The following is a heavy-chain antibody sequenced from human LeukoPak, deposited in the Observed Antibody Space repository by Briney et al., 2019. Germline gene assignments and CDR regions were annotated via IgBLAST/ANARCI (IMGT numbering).Heavy chain of an antibody. J-gene: IGHJ4*02. Sequence: GRSLRLSCAASGFTFSSYAMHWVRQAPGKGLEWVAVISYDGSNKYYADSVKGRFTISRDNSKNTLHLQMSSLRAEDTAVYYCARKEMEFDYWGQGTLVTVSS. V-gene: IGHV3-30-3*01. CDR1: GFTFSSYA. CDR3: ARKEMEFDY. D-gene: IGHD5-24*01. CDR2: ISYDGSNK.